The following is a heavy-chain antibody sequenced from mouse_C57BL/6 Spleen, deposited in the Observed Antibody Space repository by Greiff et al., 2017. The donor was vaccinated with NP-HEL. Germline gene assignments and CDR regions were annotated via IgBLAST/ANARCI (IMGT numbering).Heavy chain of an antibody. Sequence: VQLKESGPGMVKPSQSLSLTCTVTGYSITSGYDWHWIRHFPGNKLEWMGYISYSGSTNYNPSLKSRISITHDTSKNHFFLKLNSVTTEDTATYYCARGAYYDYVWFAYWGQGTLVTVSA. D-gene: IGHD2-4*01. CDR3: ARGAYYDYVWFAY. J-gene: IGHJ3*01. CDR2: ISYSGST. CDR1: GYSITSGYD. V-gene: IGHV3-1*01.